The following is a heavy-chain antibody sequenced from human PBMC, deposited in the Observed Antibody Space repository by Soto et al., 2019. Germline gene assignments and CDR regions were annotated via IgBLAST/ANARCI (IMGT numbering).Heavy chain of an antibody. J-gene: IGHJ6*02. CDR1: GDSVSSNSAA. V-gene: IGHV6-1*01. D-gene: IGHD3-22*01. Sequence: PSQTLSLTCAISGDSVSSNSAAWNWIRLSPSRGLEWLGRTYYRSKWYSVYAPSVKSRISINPDTSKNQFSLELNSMTPEDTAVYYCASAYDNGMDVWGQGTTVTVSS. CDR3: ASAYDNGMDV. CDR2: TYYRSKWYS.